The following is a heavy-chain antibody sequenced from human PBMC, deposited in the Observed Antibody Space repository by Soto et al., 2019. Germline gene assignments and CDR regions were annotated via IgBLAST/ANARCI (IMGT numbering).Heavy chain of an antibody. CDR3: ARDLYSSSWYGFHYYYGMDV. Sequence: QVQLVESGGGVVQPGRSLRLSCAASGFTFSSYGMHWVRQAPGKGLEWVAVIWYDGSNKYYADSVKGRFTISRDKSKNTLYLQMNSLRAEDTAVYYCARDLYSSSWYGFHYYYGMDVWGQGTTVTVSS. V-gene: IGHV3-33*01. J-gene: IGHJ6*01. CDR2: IWYDGSNK. D-gene: IGHD6-13*01. CDR1: GFTFSSYG.